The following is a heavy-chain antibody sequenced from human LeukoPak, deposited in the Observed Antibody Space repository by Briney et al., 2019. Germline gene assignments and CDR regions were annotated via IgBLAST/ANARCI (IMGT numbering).Heavy chain of an antibody. Sequence: PGGSLRLSCAASGFTFSSYAMSWVRQAPGKGLEWVSXXXGXGGSTYYADSVKGRFTISRDNSKNTLYLQMNSLRAEDTAVYYCAKDLRTPNVLRFLEWLFPHDYWGQGTLVTVSS. CDR2: XXGXGGST. V-gene: IGHV3-23*01. D-gene: IGHD3-3*01. CDR3: AKDLRTPNVLRFLEWLFPHDY. J-gene: IGHJ4*02. CDR1: GFTFSSYA.